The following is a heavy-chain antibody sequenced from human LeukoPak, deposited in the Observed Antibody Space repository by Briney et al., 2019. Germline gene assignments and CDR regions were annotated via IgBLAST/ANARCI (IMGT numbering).Heavy chain of an antibody. CDR2: MYDGENT. D-gene: IGHD3-22*01. CDR1: GGSISSYY. J-gene: IGHJ4*02. V-gene: IGHV4-59*12. Sequence: PSETLSVTCTVSGGSISSYYWSWIRQPPGKGLEWIGSMYDGENTYSNPSLESRVTISVNTSKNQFSLKLTSVTAADTAVYYCARVTTTMIAEYWGQGTLVTVSS. CDR3: ARVTTTMIAEY.